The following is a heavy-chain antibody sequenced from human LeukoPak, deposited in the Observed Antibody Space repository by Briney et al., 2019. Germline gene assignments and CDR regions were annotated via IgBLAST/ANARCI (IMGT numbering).Heavy chain of an antibody. V-gene: IGHV3-30*04. J-gene: IGHJ4*02. CDR2: ISYDGSNK. Sequence: PGRSLRLSCAGSGFTFRSYAMHWVRQAPGKGLEWVAVISYDGSNKYCADSGRFTISRDNSKNTQYLQMNSLRAEDTAVYYCARAPALEGASKAYFEYWGQGTLVTVSS. D-gene: IGHD1-26*01. CDR1: GFTFRSYA. CDR3: ARAPALEGASKAYFEY.